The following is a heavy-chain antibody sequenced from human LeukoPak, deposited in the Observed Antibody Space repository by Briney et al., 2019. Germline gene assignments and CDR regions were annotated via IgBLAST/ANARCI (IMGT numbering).Heavy chain of an antibody. J-gene: IGHJ4*02. D-gene: IGHD6-19*01. CDR3: ARGYASGWYLDR. CDR2: VSSSGSAI. Sequence: PGGSLRLSCTVSGFTFNGYEMSWVRQAPGKGLEWVSYVSSSGSAIHYADSVEGRFTISRDNTKNSLYLQMNRLRAEDTAIYYCARGYASGWYLDRWGQGTLATVSS. V-gene: IGHV3-48*03. CDR1: GFTFNGYE.